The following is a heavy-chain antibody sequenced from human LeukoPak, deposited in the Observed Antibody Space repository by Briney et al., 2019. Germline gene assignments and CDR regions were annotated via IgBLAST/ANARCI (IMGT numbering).Heavy chain of an antibody. Sequence: SETLSLTCTVSGDSISSYYWSWIRQPPGEGLEWIGYIYYSGSTNSKPSLKSRVTISVDTSKNQFSLKLSSVTAADTAVYYCARASITIFGVVTPYWYFDLWGRGTLVTVSS. D-gene: IGHD3-3*01. J-gene: IGHJ2*01. V-gene: IGHV4-59*01. CDR3: ARASITIFGVVTPYWYFDL. CDR1: GDSISSYY. CDR2: IYYSGST.